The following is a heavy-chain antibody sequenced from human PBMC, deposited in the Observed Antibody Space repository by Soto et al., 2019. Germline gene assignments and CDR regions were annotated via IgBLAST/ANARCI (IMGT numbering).Heavy chain of an antibody. J-gene: IGHJ6*02. CDR2: IYPGDSDT. Sequence: PGESQKLSCKGSGYGFTSYWIGWVRQMPCKGLEWMGIIYPGDSDTRYSPSFQGQVTISADKSISTAYLQWSSLKASDTAMYYCARGDVVVPAAMGYYGMDVWGQGTTVTVSS. D-gene: IGHD2-2*01. CDR1: GYGFTSYW. CDR3: ARGDVVVPAAMGYYGMDV. V-gene: IGHV5-51*01.